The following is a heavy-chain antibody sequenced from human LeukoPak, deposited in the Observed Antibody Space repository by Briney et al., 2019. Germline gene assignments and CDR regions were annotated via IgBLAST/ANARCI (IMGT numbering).Heavy chain of an antibody. J-gene: IGHJ3*02. D-gene: IGHD1-26*01. CDR1: GGSISSYY. Sequence: SETLSLTCTVSGGSISSYYWSWIRQPPGKGLEWIGYIYYSGSTNYNPSLKSRVTISVDTSKNQFSLKLSSVTAADTAVYYCARDDGSTVDAFYIWGQGTMVTVSS. V-gene: IGHV4-59*01. CDR2: IYYSGST. CDR3: ARDDGSTVDAFYI.